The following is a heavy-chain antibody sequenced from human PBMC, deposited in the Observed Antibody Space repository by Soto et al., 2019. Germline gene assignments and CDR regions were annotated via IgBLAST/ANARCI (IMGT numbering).Heavy chain of an antibody. Sequence: PGGSLRLSCAASGFTFSSYGMHWVRQAPGKGLEWVAVISYDGSNKYYADSVKGRFTISRDNSKNTLYLQMNSLRAEDTAVYYWAKAFRFLEWAYYYYGMDVWGQGTTVTVSS. CDR1: GFTFSSYG. CDR3: AKAFRFLEWAYYYYGMDV. V-gene: IGHV3-30*18. CDR2: ISYDGSNK. D-gene: IGHD3-3*01. J-gene: IGHJ6*02.